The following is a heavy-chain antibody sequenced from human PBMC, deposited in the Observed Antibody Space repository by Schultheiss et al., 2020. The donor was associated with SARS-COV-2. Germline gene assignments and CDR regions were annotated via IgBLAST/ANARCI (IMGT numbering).Heavy chain of an antibody. D-gene: IGHD3-22*01. Sequence: GGSLRLSCAASGFTFSSYGMHWVRQAPGKGLEWVAVIWYDGSNKYYADSVKGRFTISRDNSKNTLYLQMNSLRAEDTAVYYCARDPDYYDSSGYYYGYYFDYWGQGTLVTVSS. V-gene: IGHV3-33*01. CDR3: ARDPDYYDSSGYYYGYYFDY. CDR1: GFTFSSYG. J-gene: IGHJ4*02. CDR2: IWYDGSNK.